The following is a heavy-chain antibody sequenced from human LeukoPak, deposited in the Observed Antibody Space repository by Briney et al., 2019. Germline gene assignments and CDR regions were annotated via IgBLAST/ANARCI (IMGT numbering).Heavy chain of an antibody. CDR2: INHSGST. D-gene: IGHD6-19*01. V-gene: IGHV4-34*01. J-gene: IGHJ4*02. Sequence: SETLSLTCAIYGGSFSGYYWSWIRQPPGKGLEWIGEINHSGSTNYNPSLKSRVTISVDKSKNQFSLKLSSVTAADTAVYYCASIAVAGNWGQGTLVTVSS. CDR1: GGSFSGYY. CDR3: ASIAVAGN.